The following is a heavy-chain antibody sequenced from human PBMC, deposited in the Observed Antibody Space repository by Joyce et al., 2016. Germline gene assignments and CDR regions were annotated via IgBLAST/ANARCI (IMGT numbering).Heavy chain of an antibody. J-gene: IGHJ4*02. CDR3: ARGHCSGGSCKPTFDY. CDR1: GGPFSKFV. Sequence: ASGGPFSKFVINWLRQAPGQGLEWMGGIIPAVGSPNDAQHFQGRVTIPADESTNTVYMDLSSLRSDDTAIYYCARGHCSGGSCKPTFDYWGQGTVVTVSS. CDR2: IIPAVGSP. D-gene: IGHD2-8*02. V-gene: IGHV1-69*01.